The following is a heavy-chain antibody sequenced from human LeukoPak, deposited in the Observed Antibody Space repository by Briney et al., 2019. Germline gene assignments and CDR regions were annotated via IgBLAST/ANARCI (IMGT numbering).Heavy chain of an antibody. V-gene: IGHV3-23*01. CDR2: ISGSGGST. D-gene: IGHD3-22*01. Sequence: GGTLRLSCAASGFTFSSYGMSWVRQAPGKGLEWVSAISGSGGSTYYADSVKGRFTISRDNSKNTLYLQMNSLRAEDTAVYYCAKESYTMIVVVITYIDYWGQGTLVTVSS. CDR1: GFTFSSYG. J-gene: IGHJ4*02. CDR3: AKESYTMIVVVITYIDY.